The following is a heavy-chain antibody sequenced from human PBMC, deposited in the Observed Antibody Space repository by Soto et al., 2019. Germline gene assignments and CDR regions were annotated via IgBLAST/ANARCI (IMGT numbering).Heavy chain of an antibody. Sequence: EVQLVESGGGLVQMGGSLRLSCAASGFTFNSYNMNWVRQAPGRGLEWVSYSSSGSNTIYYAESVKGRFTVSRDSAQNSLYLQMNSLTAEDTAVYYCARGVGALLYSDFWGQGTLVTVSS. CDR1: GFTFNSYN. V-gene: IGHV3-48*01. J-gene: IGHJ4*02. D-gene: IGHD1-26*01. CDR2: SSSGSNTI. CDR3: ARGVGALLYSDF.